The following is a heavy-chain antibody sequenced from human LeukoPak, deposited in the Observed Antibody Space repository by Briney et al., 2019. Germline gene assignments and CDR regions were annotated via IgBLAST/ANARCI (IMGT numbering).Heavy chain of an antibody. CDR3: ARHLGGSHLVPLHDAFDI. D-gene: IGHD1-26*01. CDR1: GGSFSGYY. Sequence: LETLFLTCAVYGGSFSGYYWSWIRQPPGKGLEWIGYIYYSGSTNHNPSLKSRVTISVDTSRNQFSLKLSSVTAADTAVYYCARHLGGSHLVPLHDAFDIWGQGTMVTVSS. J-gene: IGHJ3*02. V-gene: IGHV4-59*08. CDR2: IYYSGST.